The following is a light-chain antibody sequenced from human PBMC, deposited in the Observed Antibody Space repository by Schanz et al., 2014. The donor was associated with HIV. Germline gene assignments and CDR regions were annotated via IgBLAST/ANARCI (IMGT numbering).Light chain of an antibody. CDR1: SSDVGGYNY. Sequence: QSALTQPASVSGSPGQSITISCTGTSSDVGGYNYVSWYQQHPGKAPKLMIYDVSNRPSGVSNRFSGSKSDNTASLTISGLQPEDEANYYCSSYAGDSKLIFGGGTKLTVL. CDR2: DVS. V-gene: IGLV2-14*03. J-gene: IGLJ2*01. CDR3: SSYAGDSKLI.